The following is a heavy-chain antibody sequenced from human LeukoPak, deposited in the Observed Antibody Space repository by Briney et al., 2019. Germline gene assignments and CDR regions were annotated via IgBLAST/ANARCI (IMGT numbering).Heavy chain of an antibody. Sequence: SGPTLLHPRPTLRLTCSFPGFSFSSGGVGVGWIRQPPGKALEWLGVIYENDEKLYSSSLQNRLTITKDTSRNQVVLTMANMDPVDTATYYCAHRHRGVASDIWGQGTMVTVSS. CDR1: GFSFSSGGVG. CDR2: IYENDEK. J-gene: IGHJ3*02. V-gene: IGHV2-5*01. D-gene: IGHD2-8*02. CDR3: AHRHRGVASDI.